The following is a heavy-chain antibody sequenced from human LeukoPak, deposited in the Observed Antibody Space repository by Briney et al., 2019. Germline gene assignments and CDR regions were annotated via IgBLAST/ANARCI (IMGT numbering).Heavy chain of an antibody. Sequence: PSETLSLTCAVYGGSFSGYYWSWIRQPPGKGLEWIGEINHSGSTNYNPSLKSRVTISVDTSENQFSLKLSSVTAADTAVYYCARATVNYYGSGSYPLYYFDYWGQGTLVTVSS. V-gene: IGHV4-34*01. D-gene: IGHD3-10*01. CDR3: ARATVNYYGSGSYPLYYFDY. J-gene: IGHJ4*02. CDR2: INHSGST. CDR1: GGSFSGYY.